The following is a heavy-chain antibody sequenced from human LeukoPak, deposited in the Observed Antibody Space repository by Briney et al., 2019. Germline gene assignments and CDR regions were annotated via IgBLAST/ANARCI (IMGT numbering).Heavy chain of an antibody. J-gene: IGHJ1*01. CDR2: IKEDGSRE. Sequence: GGSLRLSCAASGLTFSTYWMTWVRQAPGEGLEWEANIKEDGSREYYVDSVKGRFTISRDNAKNSLYLQMDSLTAEDTAVYYCARDSPGYGAYVSWGQGTLVSVSS. V-gene: IGHV3-7*01. CDR1: GLTFSTYW. CDR3: ARDSPGYGAYVS. D-gene: IGHD5-12*01.